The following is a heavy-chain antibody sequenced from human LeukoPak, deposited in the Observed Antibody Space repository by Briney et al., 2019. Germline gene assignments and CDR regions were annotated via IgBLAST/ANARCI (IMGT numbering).Heavy chain of an antibody. V-gene: IGHV3-53*04. D-gene: IGHD3-22*01. CDR3: ATSYLSNYDSSDAEYFQH. Sequence: GGSLRLSCAAPDFNINNNYMNWVRQAPGKGLEGFSLIDNFGSIYYRDSVKARFTISRHNSKSTMYLQMTSLRAEDTAVYYCATSYLSNYDSSDAEYFQHWGQGTLVTVSS. CDR1: DFNINNNY. CDR2: IDNFGSI. J-gene: IGHJ1*01.